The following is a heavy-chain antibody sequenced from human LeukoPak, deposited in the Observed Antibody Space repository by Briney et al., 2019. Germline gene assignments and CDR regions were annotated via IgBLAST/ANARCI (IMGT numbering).Heavy chain of an antibody. D-gene: IGHD3-10*01. CDR2: MNPNSGNT. V-gene: IGHV1-8*03. Sequence: ASVKVSCKASGYTFTSYDINWVRQATGQGLEWMGWMNPNSGNTGYAQKFQGRVTITRNTSISTAYMELSSLRSEDTAVYYCARGLSGRFGGNTLHRDYWGQGTLVTVSS. CDR3: ARGLSGRFGGNTLHRDY. J-gene: IGHJ4*02. CDR1: GYTFTSYD.